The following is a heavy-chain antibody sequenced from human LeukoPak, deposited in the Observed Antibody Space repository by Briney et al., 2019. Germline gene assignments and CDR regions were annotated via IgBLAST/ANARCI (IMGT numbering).Heavy chain of an antibody. V-gene: IGHV3-23*01. D-gene: IGHD6-13*01. CDR1: GFTFSSYG. Sequence: GGSLRLSCAASGFTFSSYGMSWVRQAPGKGLEWVSAISGSGGSTYYADSVKGRSTISRDNSKNTLYLQMNSLRVEDTAVYYCAKGRQPIDYWGQGTLVTVSS. CDR3: AKGRQPIDY. CDR2: ISGSGGST. J-gene: IGHJ4*02.